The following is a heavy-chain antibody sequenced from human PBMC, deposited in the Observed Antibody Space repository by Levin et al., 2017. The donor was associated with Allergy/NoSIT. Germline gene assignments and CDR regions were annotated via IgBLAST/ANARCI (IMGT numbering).Heavy chain of an antibody. D-gene: IGHD5-12*01. J-gene: IGHJ4*02. CDR3: ARGVSGYYGRLFDY. Sequence: GESLKISCAAAGFTFSNYEMNWVRQAPGKGLESVAYISRSASTLYYADSVKGRFTISRDNARNSLHLQMNSLRAEDTAVYYCARGVSGYYGRLFDYWGQGTLVTVSS. CDR1: GFTFSNYE. CDR2: ISRSASTL. V-gene: IGHV3-48*03.